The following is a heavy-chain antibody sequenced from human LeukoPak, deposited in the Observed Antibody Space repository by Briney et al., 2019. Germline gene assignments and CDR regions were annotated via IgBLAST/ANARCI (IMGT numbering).Heavy chain of an antibody. Sequence: SQTLSLTCAISGDSVSSNIAAWKWIRQSPSRGLEWLGRSYYRSKRYNDYAVSVKSRITINPDKSRNPFSLQLNSVTPEDTAVYYCARAISPLYVDTAMGRYDAFDIWGQGTMVTVSS. CDR3: ARAISPLYVDTAMGRYDAFDI. V-gene: IGHV6-1*01. J-gene: IGHJ3*02. CDR2: SYYRSKRYN. D-gene: IGHD5-18*01. CDR1: GDSVSSNIAA.